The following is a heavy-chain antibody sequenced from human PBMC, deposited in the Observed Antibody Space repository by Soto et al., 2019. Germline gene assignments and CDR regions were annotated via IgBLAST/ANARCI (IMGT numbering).Heavy chain of an antibody. Sequence: ASVKVSCKASGYTFTSYYMHWVRQATGQGLEWMGWMNPNSGNTGYAQKFQGRVTMTRNTSISTAYMELSSLRSEDTAVYYCATAGISMILVVDDYWGQGTLVTVSS. J-gene: IGHJ4*02. CDR2: MNPNSGNT. V-gene: IGHV1-8*02. CDR3: ATAGISMILVVDDY. D-gene: IGHD3-22*01. CDR1: GYTFTSYY.